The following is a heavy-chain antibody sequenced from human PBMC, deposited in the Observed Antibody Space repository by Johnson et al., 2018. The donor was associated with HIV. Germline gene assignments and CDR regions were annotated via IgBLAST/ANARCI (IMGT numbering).Heavy chain of an antibody. D-gene: IGHD7-27*01. J-gene: IGHJ3*01. CDR1: GFSFSRYG. V-gene: IGHV3-33*06. CDR3: AKDSKWGRPDQGAFDF. CDR2: IWYDGSNK. Sequence: QVQLVESGGGVVQPGRSLRISCAASGFSFSRYGMHWVRQAPGKGLEWVAVIWYDGSNKYHADSVKGRFTISRDNSKNTLYLQMNSLKPEDTAVYYCAKDSKWGRPDQGAFDFWGQGKMVTVSS.